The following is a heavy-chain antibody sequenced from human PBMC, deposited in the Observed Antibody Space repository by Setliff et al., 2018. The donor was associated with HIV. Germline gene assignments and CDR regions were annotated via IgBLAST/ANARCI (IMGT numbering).Heavy chain of an antibody. CDR3: IRRRRAPGTADLESY. J-gene: IGHJ4*02. CDR1: GFTFTDYW. Sequence: PGESLKISCKGSGFTFTDYWIGWVRQMPEKGLEWMGIIYPDDSDTRYSPSFQGQVTLSADRSITTAYLRWTSLKVSDTAMYYCIRRRRAPGTADLESYWGQGTLVTVSS. CDR2: IYPDDSDT. D-gene: IGHD2-21*02. V-gene: IGHV5-51*01.